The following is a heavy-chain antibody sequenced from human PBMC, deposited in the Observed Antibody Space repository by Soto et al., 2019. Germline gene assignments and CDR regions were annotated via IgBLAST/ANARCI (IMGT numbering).Heavy chain of an antibody. D-gene: IGHD5-12*01. CDR3: ARAGIPEMATTRIDY. CDR1: VGSITRSNYY. J-gene: IGHJ4*02. V-gene: IGHV4-30-4*02. Sequence: SDSRSLTCPISVGSITRSNYYEEWTRRPPGKGLEWIGYIYYSGSTYYNPSLKSRVTISVDTSKNQFSLKLSSVTAADTAVYYCARAGIPEMATTRIDYWGQGTLVTVS. CDR2: IYYSGST.